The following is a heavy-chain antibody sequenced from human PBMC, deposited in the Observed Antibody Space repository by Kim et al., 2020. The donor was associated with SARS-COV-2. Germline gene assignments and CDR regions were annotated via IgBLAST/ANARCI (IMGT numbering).Heavy chain of an antibody. D-gene: IGHD6-19*01. CDR3: AKEGSGWYPDAFDI. V-gene: IGHV3-23*01. Sequence: AAAEKRLFTNTRNKSKKTLYLQMNSLRAEDTAVYYCAKEGSGWYPDAFDIWGQGTMVTVSS. J-gene: IGHJ3*02.